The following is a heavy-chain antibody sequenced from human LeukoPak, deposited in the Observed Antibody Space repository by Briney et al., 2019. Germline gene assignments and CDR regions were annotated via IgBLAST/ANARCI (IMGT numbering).Heavy chain of an antibody. J-gene: IGHJ4*02. CDR2: IYTSEST. V-gene: IGHV4-4*07. CDR3: ARKRPSGSYGDAFDY. CDR1: GGSISRYY. Sequence: SETLSLTCTVSGGSISRYYWSWIRQPAGKGLEWIGRIYTSESTNYNPSLKSRVTISVDKSKNQFSLKLSSVTAAETAVYYCARKRPSGSYGDAFDYWGQGTLVTVSS. D-gene: IGHD5-18*01.